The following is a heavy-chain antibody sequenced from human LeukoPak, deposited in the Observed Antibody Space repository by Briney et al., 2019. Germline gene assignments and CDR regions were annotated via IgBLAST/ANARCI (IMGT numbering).Heavy chain of an antibody. CDR3: AREGQQRPHDY. V-gene: IGHV4-4*07. CDR2: ISTSGST. Sequence: SETLSLTCTVSGGSISGYYWSWIRQPAGMGLEWIGRISTSGSTHYSPSLKRRVTMSVDTSRNQFSLNLSSVAAADTAVYYCAREGQQRPHDYWGRGTLITVSS. CDR1: GGSISGYY. D-gene: IGHD6-25*01. J-gene: IGHJ4*01.